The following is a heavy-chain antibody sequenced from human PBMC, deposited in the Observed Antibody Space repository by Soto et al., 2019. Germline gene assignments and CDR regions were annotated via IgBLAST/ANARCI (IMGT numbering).Heavy chain of an antibody. D-gene: IGHD6-19*01. CDR1: GGSFSGYH. J-gene: IGHJ4*02. Sequence: SETLSLTCAVYGGSFSGYHWSWIRQPPGKGLEWIGEINHSGGTNYNPSLKSRVTISVDTSKNQFSLKLSSVTAADTAVYYCARGRSGWDRSGWFDYWGQGTLVTVSS. CDR2: INHSGGT. V-gene: IGHV4-34*01. CDR3: ARGRSGWDRSGWFDY.